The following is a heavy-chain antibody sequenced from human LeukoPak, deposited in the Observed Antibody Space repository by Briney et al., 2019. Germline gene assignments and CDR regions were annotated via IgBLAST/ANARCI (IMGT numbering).Heavy chain of an antibody. CDR3: AKILMVGKWFDP. CDR1: GFTFSSYA. V-gene: IGHV3-23*01. Sequence: GESLRLSCAASGFTFSSYAMSWVRQAPGKGLEWVSAISGSGGSTYYADSVKGRFTISRDNSKNTLYLQMNSLRAEDTAVYYWAKILMVGKWFDPWGQGTLVTVSS. J-gene: IGHJ5*02. D-gene: IGHD2-8*01. CDR2: ISGSGGST.